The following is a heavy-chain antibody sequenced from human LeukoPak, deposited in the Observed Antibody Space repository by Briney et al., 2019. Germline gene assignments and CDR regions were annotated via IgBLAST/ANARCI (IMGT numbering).Heavy chain of an antibody. J-gene: IGHJ6*04. Sequence: PSETLSLTCTVSGGSISSSSYYWGWIRQPPGTGLEWIGSIYYSGSTYYNPSLKSRVTISVDTSKNQFSLKLSSVTAADTAVYYCAGDRSYVDVWGKGTTVTVSS. CDR3: AGDRSYVDV. V-gene: IGHV4-39*07. D-gene: IGHD2-21*01. CDR1: GGSISSSSYY. CDR2: IYYSGST.